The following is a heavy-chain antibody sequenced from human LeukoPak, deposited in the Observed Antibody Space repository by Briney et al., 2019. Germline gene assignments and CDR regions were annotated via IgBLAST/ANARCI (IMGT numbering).Heavy chain of an antibody. CDR1: GFTFDDYG. CDR3: ARDGGSGSYYFDY. CDR2: INWNGGGT. D-gene: IGHD3-10*01. Sequence: PGGSLRLSCAASGFTFDDYGMSWVRQVPGKGLEWVSGINWNGGGTAYADSVKGRFTISRDNAKNSLYLQMNSLRAEDTALYYCARDGGSGSYYFDYWGQGTLVTVSS. V-gene: IGHV3-20*04. J-gene: IGHJ4*02.